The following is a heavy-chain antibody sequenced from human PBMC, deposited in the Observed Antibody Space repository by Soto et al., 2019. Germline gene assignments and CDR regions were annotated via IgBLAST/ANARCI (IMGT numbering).Heavy chain of an antibody. CDR3: ARGKVRFIAAAGD. V-gene: IGHV1-8*01. Sequence: SVKVSCKASGYTFTSYDINWVRQATGQGLEWMGWMNPNSGNTGYAQKFQGRVTMTRNTSISTAYMELSSLRSEDTAVYYCARGKVRFIAAAGDWGQGTLVTVSS. D-gene: IGHD6-13*01. CDR1: GYTFTSYD. J-gene: IGHJ4*02. CDR2: MNPNSGNT.